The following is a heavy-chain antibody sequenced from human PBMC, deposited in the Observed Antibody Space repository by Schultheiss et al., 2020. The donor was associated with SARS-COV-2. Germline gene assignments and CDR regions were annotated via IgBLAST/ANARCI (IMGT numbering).Heavy chain of an antibody. J-gene: IGHJ6*02. V-gene: IGHV3-73*01. D-gene: IGHD4-17*01. CDR2: IRSKANSYAT. CDR3: ARVSRSDYYGMDV. CDR1: GFTFSGSA. Sequence: GGSLRLSCAASGFTFSGSAMHWVRQASGKGLKWVGRIRSKANSYATAYAASVKGRFTISRDNSKNTLYLQMNSLRAEDTAVYYCARVSRSDYYGMDVWGQGTTVTVYS.